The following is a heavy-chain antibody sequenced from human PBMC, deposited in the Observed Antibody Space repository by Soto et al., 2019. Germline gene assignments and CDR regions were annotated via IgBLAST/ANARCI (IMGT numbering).Heavy chain of an antibody. D-gene: IGHD2-15*01. CDR3: ATYCSGGSCYSWTPRY. CDR1: GFTFSSYA. V-gene: IGHV3-23*01. Sequence: SLRLSCAASGFTFSSYAMSWVRQAPGKGLEWVSAISGSGGSTYYADSVKGRFTISRDNSKNTLYLQMNSLRAEDTAVYYCATYCSGGSCYSWTPRYWGQGTLVTVSS. CDR2: ISGSGGST. J-gene: IGHJ4*02.